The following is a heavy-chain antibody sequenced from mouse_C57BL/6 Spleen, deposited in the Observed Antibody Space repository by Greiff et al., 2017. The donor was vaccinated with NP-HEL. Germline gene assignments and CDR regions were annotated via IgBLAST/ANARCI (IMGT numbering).Heavy chain of an antibody. CDR3: ARRQNEYYFDY. D-gene: IGHD6-1*01. J-gene: IGHJ2*01. V-gene: IGHV1-64*01. CDR1: GYTFTSYW. CDR2: IHPNSGST. Sequence: QVQLQQSGAELVKPGASVKLSCKASGYTFTSYWMHWVKQRPGQGLEWIGMIHPNSGSTNYNEKFKSKATLTVDKSSSTAYMQLSSLTSEDSAVYYCARRQNEYYFDYWGQGTTLTVSS.